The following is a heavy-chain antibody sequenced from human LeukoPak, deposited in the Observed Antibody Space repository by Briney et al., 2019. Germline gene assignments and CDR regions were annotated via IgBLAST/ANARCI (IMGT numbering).Heavy chain of an antibody. CDR1: GYTFTGSY. CDR3: ARVAYCTKGVCINFDL. CDR2: INPNSGGT. D-gene: IGHD2-8*01. J-gene: IGHJ4*02. V-gene: IGHV1-2*02. Sequence: ASVKVSCKASGYTFTGSYIHWMRQALGQGLEWMGWINPNSGGTKYAQKFQGRVTVTRDTSTSTAYMELSGLRADDTAAYYCARVAYCTKGVCINFDLWGQGTLVTVSS.